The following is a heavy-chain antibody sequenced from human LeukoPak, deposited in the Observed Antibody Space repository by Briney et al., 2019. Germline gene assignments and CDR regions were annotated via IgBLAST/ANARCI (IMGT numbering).Heavy chain of an antibody. Sequence: QTLSLTCAISGDSVSSNSVTWNWIRQSPSRGLEWLGRTYYRSTWYNDYAVFVRGRITVNPDTSKNQFSLHLNSVSPEDTAVYYCARGLTQYDCFDPWGQGILVTVSS. J-gene: IGHJ5*02. CDR3: ARGLTQYDCFDP. CDR2: TYYRSTWYN. V-gene: IGHV6-1*01. D-gene: IGHD2-2*01. CDR1: GDSVSSNSVT.